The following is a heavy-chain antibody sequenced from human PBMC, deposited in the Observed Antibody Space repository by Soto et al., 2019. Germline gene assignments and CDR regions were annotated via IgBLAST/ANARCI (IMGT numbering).Heavy chain of an antibody. D-gene: IGHD3-10*01. CDR1: GFTFSRSA. Sequence: GGSLRLSCAASGFTFSRSAMTWVRQAPGKGLEWVSSVSGNGGSTYYADSVKGRFTISRDNSKNTLYLQMNSLRAEDTAVYYCAKLSGSGSPTHYYFDYWGQGTLVTVSS. CDR3: AKLSGSGSPTHYYFDY. J-gene: IGHJ4*02. CDR2: VSGNGGST. V-gene: IGHV3-23*01.